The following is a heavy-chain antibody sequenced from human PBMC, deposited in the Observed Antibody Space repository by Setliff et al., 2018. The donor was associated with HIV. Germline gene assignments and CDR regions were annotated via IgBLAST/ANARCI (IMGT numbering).Heavy chain of an antibody. Sequence: GSLRLSCAASGFTFSNYNMNWVRQAPGKGLEWVSSISYDSRFIYHADSMKGRFTISRDNAKKLVYLQMNSLRAEDTAIYYCACDTSATGTALFHYYGLDVWGQGTTVTVSS. CDR1: GFTFSNYN. D-gene: IGHD1-1*01. J-gene: IGHJ6*02. CDR3: ACDTSATGTALFHYYGLDV. V-gene: IGHV3-21*01. CDR2: ISYDSRFI.